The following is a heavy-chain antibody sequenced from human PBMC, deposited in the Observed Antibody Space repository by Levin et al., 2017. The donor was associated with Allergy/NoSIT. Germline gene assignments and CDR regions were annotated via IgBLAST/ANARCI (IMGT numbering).Heavy chain of an antibody. J-gene: IGHJ5*02. V-gene: IGHV4-39*07. CDR3: ARDGDYYDSSGYDRFDP. CDR2: IYYSGST. D-gene: IGHD3-22*01. Sequence: SQTLSLTCTVSGGSIRSSSYYWGWIRQPPGKGLEWIGSIYYSGSTYYNPSLKSRVTISVDTSKNQFSLKLSSVTAADTAVYYCARDGDYYDSSGYDRFDPWGQGTLVTVSS. CDR1: GGSIRSSSYY.